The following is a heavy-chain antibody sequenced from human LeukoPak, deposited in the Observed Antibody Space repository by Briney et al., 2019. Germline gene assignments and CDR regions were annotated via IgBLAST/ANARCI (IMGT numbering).Heavy chain of an antibody. J-gene: IGHJ6*02. D-gene: IGHD3-3*01. V-gene: IGHV3-53*01. CDR1: GFTVSSNY. Sequence: PGGSLRLSCAASGFTVSSNYTSWVRQAPGKGLEWVSVIYSGGSTYYADSVKGRFTISRDNSKNTLYLQMNSLRAEDTAVYYCARDSGEPTIFGVVRYYYGMDVWGQGTTVTVSS. CDR3: ARDSGEPTIFGVVRYYYGMDV. CDR2: IYSGGST.